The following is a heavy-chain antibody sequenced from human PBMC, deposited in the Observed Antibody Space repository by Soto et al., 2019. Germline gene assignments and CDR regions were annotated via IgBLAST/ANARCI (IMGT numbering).Heavy chain of an antibody. CDR3: ARTLGSGSYYNRIDY. V-gene: IGHV4-39*01. CDR2: IYYSGST. D-gene: IGHD3-10*01. J-gene: IGHJ4*02. CDR1: GGSISSSSYY. Sequence: QLQLQESAPGLVKPSETLSLTCTVSGGSISSSSYYWGWIRQPPGKGLEWIGRIYYSGSTYYNPSLKSRVTISVDTSKNQGSLKLSSVTAADKAVYYCARTLGSGSYYNRIDYWGQGTLVTVSS.